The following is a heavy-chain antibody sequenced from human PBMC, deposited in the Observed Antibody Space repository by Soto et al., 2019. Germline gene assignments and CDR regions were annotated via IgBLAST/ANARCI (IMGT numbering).Heavy chain of an antibody. CDR1: GGSISSRNYY. CDR3: ARHVLRGNYPDHFAF. Sequence: SETLSLTCIVSGGSISSRNYYGAWIRQPPGKGLEWIGSIYYSGGTFYNPSLKSRVTISVDTSKNQFSLELTSVTAADTAVFSCARHVLRGNYPDHFAFWGPGILVTVSS. V-gene: IGHV4-39*01. J-gene: IGHJ4*02. D-gene: IGHD1-7*01. CDR2: IYYSGGT.